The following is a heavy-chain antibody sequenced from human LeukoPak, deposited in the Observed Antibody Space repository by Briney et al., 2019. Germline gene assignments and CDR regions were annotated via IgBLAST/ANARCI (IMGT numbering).Heavy chain of an antibody. D-gene: IGHD4-23*01. J-gene: IGHJ4*02. CDR2: INHSGST. CDR1: GGSFSGYY. CDR3: ARRLRWSSPFDY. V-gene: IGHV4-34*01. Sequence: SETLSLTCAVYGGSFSGYYWSWIRQPPGKGLEWIGEINHSGSTNYNPSLKSRVTLSVDTSKNQFSLKLSSVTAADTAVYYCARRLRWSSPFDYWGQGTLVTVSS.